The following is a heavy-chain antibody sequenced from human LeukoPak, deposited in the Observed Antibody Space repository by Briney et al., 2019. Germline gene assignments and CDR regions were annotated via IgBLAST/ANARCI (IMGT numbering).Heavy chain of an antibody. V-gene: IGHV3-33*01. J-gene: IGHJ3*02. D-gene: IGHD4-17*01. Sequence: PGRSLRLSCAASGFTFSSYGMHWVRQAPGKGLEWVAVIWYDGSNKYYADSVKGRLTVSRDNSKNTVYLQMNSLRAEDTAVYYCARDPGDYVGNDAFDIWGQGTMVTVSS. CDR2: IWYDGSNK. CDR1: GFTFSSYG. CDR3: ARDPGDYVGNDAFDI.